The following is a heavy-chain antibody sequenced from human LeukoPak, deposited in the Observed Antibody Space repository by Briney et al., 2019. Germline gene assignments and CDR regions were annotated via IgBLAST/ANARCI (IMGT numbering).Heavy chain of an antibody. CDR3: ASLLSAAAASDF. CDR1: GVSISSSSWF. V-gene: IGHV4-39*01. J-gene: IGHJ4*02. CDR2: IYYSGST. D-gene: IGHD6-13*01. Sequence: SETLSLTCTVSGVSISSSSWFWGWIRQPPGKGLEWIGSIYYSGSTYYNPSLKSRVAVSLDTSKSQFSLKLSSVTSTDTAIYYCASLLSAAAASDFWGQGTLVTVSS.